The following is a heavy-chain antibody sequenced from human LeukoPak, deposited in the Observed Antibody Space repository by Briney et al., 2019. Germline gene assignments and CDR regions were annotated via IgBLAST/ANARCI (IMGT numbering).Heavy chain of an antibody. Sequence: PGGSLRLSCAASGFTFSSYWMHWVRQAPGKGPVWVSRINSDGSSTSYADSVKGRFTISRDNAKNTLYLQMNSLRAEDTAVYYCARLTTMTTTGGPFDYWGQGTLVTVSS. CDR3: ARLTTMTTTGGPFDY. V-gene: IGHV3-74*01. J-gene: IGHJ4*02. CDR2: INSDGSST. D-gene: IGHD4-17*01. CDR1: GFTFSSYW.